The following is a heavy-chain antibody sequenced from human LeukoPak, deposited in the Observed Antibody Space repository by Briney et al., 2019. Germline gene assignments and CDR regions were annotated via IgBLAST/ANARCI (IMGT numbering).Heavy chain of an antibody. J-gene: IGHJ6*02. Sequence: PGGSLRLSCTGSGYRFSNYFMHWVRQPPGKGLEWVARINNDGSATTYPAPTKGRLTISRDNGKNTMYLQMNSLRAEDTAVYYCARVGYCSGAACYSPSYYYGMDVWGQGATVTVSS. CDR1: GYRFSNYF. CDR2: INNDGSAT. D-gene: IGHD2-15*01. CDR3: ARVGYCSGAACYSPSYYYGMDV. V-gene: IGHV3-74*01.